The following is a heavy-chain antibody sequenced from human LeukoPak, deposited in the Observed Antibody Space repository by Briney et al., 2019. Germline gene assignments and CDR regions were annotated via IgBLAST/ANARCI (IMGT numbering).Heavy chain of an antibody. D-gene: IGHD5-18*01. CDR1: GFTFSDYH. CDR3: AREGRDPPMVQDYFDY. J-gene: IGHJ4*02. CDR2: ISSSGTSI. Sequence: GGSLRLSCAASGFTFSDYHMSWIRQAPGKGLEWVSYISSSGTSIDYADSVKGRFTMSRDNTKNSLYLQVNSLRAEDTAVYYCAREGRDPPMVQDYFDYWGQGTLVTVSS. V-gene: IGHV3-11*04.